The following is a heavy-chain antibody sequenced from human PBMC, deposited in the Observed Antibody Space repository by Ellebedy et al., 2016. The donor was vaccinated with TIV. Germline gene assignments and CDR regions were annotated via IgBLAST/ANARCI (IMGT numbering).Heavy chain of an antibody. CDR3: ARLRWYSSHYYYED. D-gene: IGHD4-23*01. V-gene: IGHV4-39*01. J-gene: IGHJ4*02. CDR1: GCPVRNTICY. CDR2: VYATGLT. Sequence: SETLSLTXTVSGCPVRNTICYWGWIRQPPGKGLVWIGNVYATGLTYYNPSLKSRVNISGDTSKNQFSLKLTSVTAADTAVYYCARLRWYSSHYYYEDWGQGTLVTVA.